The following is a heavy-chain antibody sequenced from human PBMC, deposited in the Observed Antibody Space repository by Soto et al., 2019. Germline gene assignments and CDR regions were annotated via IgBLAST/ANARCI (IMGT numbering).Heavy chain of an antibody. D-gene: IGHD6-19*01. CDR1: GGSFSTLG. CDR3: ATAHNSGWYFFDY. J-gene: IGHJ4*02. V-gene: IGHV1-69*06. Sequence: AVKVSCKASGGSFSTLGINWVRQAPGQGLEWMGGIIPLFGKARYAETSQGRVTITADTSTGTAYMEVSSLRSDDTAVFYCATAHNSGWYFFDYWGPGTLVTVSS. CDR2: IIPLFGKA.